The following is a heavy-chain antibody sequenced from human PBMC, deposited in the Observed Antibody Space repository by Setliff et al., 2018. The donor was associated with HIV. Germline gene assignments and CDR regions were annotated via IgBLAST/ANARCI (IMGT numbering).Heavy chain of an antibody. V-gene: IGHV1-69*05. D-gene: IGHD1-26*01. CDR3: ARGHSPGYGYSGSYGPFDI. J-gene: IGHJ3*02. CDR2: IIPMFGTL. Sequence: ASVKVSCKASGGPFSSYAINWVRQAPGQGLEWMGGIIPMFGTLNFAQKFQGRVTITTDESTSTAYMELNSLRSEDTAVYYCARGHSPGYGYSGSYGPFDIWGQGTMVTVSS. CDR1: GGPFSSYA.